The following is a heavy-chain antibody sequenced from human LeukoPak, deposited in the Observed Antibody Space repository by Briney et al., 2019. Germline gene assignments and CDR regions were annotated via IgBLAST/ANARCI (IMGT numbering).Heavy chain of an antibody. D-gene: IGHD3-3*01. CDR1: VFTFSSYA. J-gene: IGHJ4*02. CDR2: ISGSGGST. Sequence: GGSLRLSCASSVFTFSSYAMSWVRQAPGKGLEWVSAISGSGGSTYYADSVKGRFTISRDNSKNTLYLQMNSLRAEDTAVHYCAKDDRNFWSGYWFDYWGQGTLVTVSS. V-gene: IGHV3-23*01. CDR3: AKDDRNFWSGYWFDY.